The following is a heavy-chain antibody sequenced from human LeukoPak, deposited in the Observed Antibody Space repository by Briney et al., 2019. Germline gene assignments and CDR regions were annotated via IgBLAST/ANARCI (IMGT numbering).Heavy chain of an antibody. J-gene: IGHJ5*02. D-gene: IGHD6-19*01. V-gene: IGHV3-23*01. CDR1: GFTFSGYA. CDR2: IEASGGAT. Sequence: GESLRLSCAASGFTFSGYAMYWVRQAPGKGLEWVSSIEASGGATYYADSVKGRFTISRDNSKNTFYLQMNSLRAEDTALYYCAKGSGSGWYGWYAPWGQGTLVTVSS. CDR3: AKGSGSGWYGWYAP.